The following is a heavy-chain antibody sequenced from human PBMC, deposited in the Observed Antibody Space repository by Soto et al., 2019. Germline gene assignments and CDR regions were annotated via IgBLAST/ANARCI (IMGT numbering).Heavy chain of an antibody. CDR1: GGSISRYY. V-gene: IGHV4-59*01. CDR2: VFYSGSS. D-gene: IGHD3-9*01. Sequence: ASETLSLTCTVSGGSISRYYWSWIRQSPGKGLEWIGYVFYSGSSNYNPSLKSRVTISVDTSKNQFSLKLRSVTAADTSVYYCARGRNDLLTGHYYFDYWGQGTLVTVSS. CDR3: ARGRNDLLTGHYYFDY. J-gene: IGHJ4*02.